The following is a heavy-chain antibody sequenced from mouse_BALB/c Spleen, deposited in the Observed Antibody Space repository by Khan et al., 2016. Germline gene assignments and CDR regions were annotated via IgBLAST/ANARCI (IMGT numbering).Heavy chain of an antibody. Sequence: QVQLKQSGAELARPGASVKLSCKASGYTFTSYWMQWVKQRPGQGLEWIGAIYPGDGDTRYTQKFKGKATLTADKSSSTAYMQLSSLASEDSAVYYCARSDCDYWGQGTTLTVAS. J-gene: IGHJ2*01. V-gene: IGHV1-87*01. CDR3: ARSDCDY. D-gene: IGHD2-4*01. CDR1: GYTFTSYW. CDR2: IYPGDGDT.